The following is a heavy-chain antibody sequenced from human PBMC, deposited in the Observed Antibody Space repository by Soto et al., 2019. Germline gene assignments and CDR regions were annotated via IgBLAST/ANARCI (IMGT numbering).Heavy chain of an antibody. D-gene: IGHD1-26*01. CDR3: AKDQIVGARPPSY. V-gene: IGHV3-23*01. J-gene: IGHJ4*02. CDR2: ISGSGGST. Sequence: GGSLRLSCAASGFTVSSNYMSWVRQAPGKGLEWVSAISGSGGSTYYADSVKGRFTISRDNSKNTLYLQMNSLRAEDTAVYYCAKDQIVGARPPSYWGQGTLVTVSS. CDR1: GFTVSSNY.